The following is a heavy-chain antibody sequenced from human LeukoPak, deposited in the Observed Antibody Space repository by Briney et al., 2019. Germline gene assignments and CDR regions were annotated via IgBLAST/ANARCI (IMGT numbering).Heavy chain of an antibody. Sequence: GGSLRLSCAASGFTFSSYPMSWVRQAPGKGLEWVSAISGSGGSTYYADSVKGRFTISRDNSKNTLYLQMNSLRAEDTAVYYCAKGDSGYDGQQVDYWGQGTLVTVSS. V-gene: IGHV3-23*01. J-gene: IGHJ4*02. CDR1: GFTFSSYP. CDR2: ISGSGGST. D-gene: IGHD5-12*01. CDR3: AKGDSGYDGQQVDY.